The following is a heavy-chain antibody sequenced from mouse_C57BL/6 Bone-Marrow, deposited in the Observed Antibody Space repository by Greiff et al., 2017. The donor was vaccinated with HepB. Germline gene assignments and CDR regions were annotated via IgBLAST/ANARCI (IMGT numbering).Heavy chain of an antibody. J-gene: IGHJ3*01. V-gene: IGHV1-78*01. CDR2: IYPRDGST. Sequence: VMLVESDAELVKPGASVKISCKVSGYTFTDHTIHWMKQRPEQGLEWIGYIYPRDGSTKYNEKFKGKATLTADKSSSTAYMQLNSLTSEDSAVYFCARAGAIYYDYDAWFAYWGQGTLVTVSA. CDR3: ARAGAIYYDYDAWFAY. D-gene: IGHD2-4*01. CDR1: GYTFTDHT.